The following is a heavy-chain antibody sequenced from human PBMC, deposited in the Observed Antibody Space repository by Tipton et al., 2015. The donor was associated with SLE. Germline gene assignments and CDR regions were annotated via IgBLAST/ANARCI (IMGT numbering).Heavy chain of an antibody. V-gene: IGHV1-18*01. CDR1: GYTFTSYG. D-gene: IGHD3-3*01. J-gene: IGHJ6*03. CDR2: ISAYNGNT. CDR3: ARVNYDFWSGSTAWYYMDV. Sequence: QSGAEVKKPGASVKVSCKASGYTFTSYGISWVRQAPGQGLEWMGWISAYNGNTNYAQKLQGRVTMTTDTSTSTAYMELRSLRSDDTAVYYCARVNYDFWSGSTAWYYMDVWGKGTTVTVSS.